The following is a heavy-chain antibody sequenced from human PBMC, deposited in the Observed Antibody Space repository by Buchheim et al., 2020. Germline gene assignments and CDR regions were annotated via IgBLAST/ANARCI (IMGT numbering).Heavy chain of an antibody. CDR1: GFTFSSYA. D-gene: IGHD3-22*01. Sequence: QVQLVESGGGVVQPGRSLRHSCAASGFTFSSYAMHWVRQAPGKGLEWVAVISYDGSNKYYADSVKGRFTISRDNSKNTLYLQMNSLRAEDTAVHYCAREGNYYDSSGYYPYFDYWGQGTL. CDR2: ISYDGSNK. J-gene: IGHJ4*02. V-gene: IGHV3-30*04. CDR3: AREGNYYDSSGYYPYFDY.